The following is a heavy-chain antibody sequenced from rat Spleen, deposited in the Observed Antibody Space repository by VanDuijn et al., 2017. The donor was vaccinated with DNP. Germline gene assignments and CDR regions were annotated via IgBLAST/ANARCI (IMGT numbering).Heavy chain of an antibody. J-gene: IGHJ3*01. CDR3: ARGVNYGSYGWFAY. D-gene: IGHD1-3*01. V-gene: IGHV2-27*01. CDR1: GFSLTSYH. CDR2: IQSAGST. Sequence: QVQLKESGPGLVQPSQTLSLTCTVSGFSLTSYHVHWVRQPPGKGLEWMGRIQSAGSTDYNSALKSRLSISRDTSKSQVFLKMNSVQTEDTAMYFCARGVNYGSYGWFAYWGQGTLVTVSS.